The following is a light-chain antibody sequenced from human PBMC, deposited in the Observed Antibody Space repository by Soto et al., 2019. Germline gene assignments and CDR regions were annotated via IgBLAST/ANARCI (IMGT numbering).Light chain of an antibody. CDR2: WAS. J-gene: IGKJ3*01. V-gene: IGKV4-1*01. CDR1: QSVLYSSNNKNY. Sequence: DIVMTQSPDSLAVSLGERATINCKSSQSVLYSSNNKNYLAWYQQKPGQPPKLLIYWASTRESGVPDRFSGSGSGTDFTLTISSLQAEDVAVYYCQQYDSTPPFTFGPGTKVDI. CDR3: QQYDSTPPFT.